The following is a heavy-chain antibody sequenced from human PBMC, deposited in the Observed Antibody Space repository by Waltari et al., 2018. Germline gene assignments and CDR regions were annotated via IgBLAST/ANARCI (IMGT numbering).Heavy chain of an antibody. Sequence: QVQLVQSGAEVKQPGAPVKVPCKASGYTVTDYFIHWMRQAPGQGLEWMGWIDPRRRDTSYAQNLQGRVTMTRDTSIGTIYMELSSLRSDDTAVYYCARGPNTGAFDYWGQGTLVTVSS. V-gene: IGHV1-2*02. J-gene: IGHJ4*02. D-gene: IGHD2-8*02. CDR1: GYTVTDYF. CDR2: IDPRRRDT. CDR3: ARGPNTGAFDY.